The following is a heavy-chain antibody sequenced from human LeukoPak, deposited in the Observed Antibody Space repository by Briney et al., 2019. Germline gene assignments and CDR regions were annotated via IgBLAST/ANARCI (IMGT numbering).Heavy chain of an antibody. CDR1: GFTFSSYW. V-gene: IGHV3-74*01. D-gene: IGHD2-15*01. CDR3: AGDLIGGKYCSGGSCYVY. CDR2: INSDGSST. J-gene: IGHJ4*02. Sequence: GGSLRLSCAASGFTFSSYWMHWVRQAPGKGLVWVSRINSDGSSTSYADSVKGRFTISRDNAKNTLYLQMNSLRAEDTAVYYCAGDLIGGKYCSGGSCYVYWGQGTLVTVSS.